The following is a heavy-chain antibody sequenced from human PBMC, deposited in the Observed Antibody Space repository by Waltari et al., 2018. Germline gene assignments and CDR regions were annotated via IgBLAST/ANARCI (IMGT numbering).Heavy chain of an antibody. D-gene: IGHD6-13*01. J-gene: IGHJ4*02. CDR2: INRNSGGT. CDR3: AREGRAEAATSIDY. Sequence: QVQLVQCGPEVTKPGASVNVSCMASGYTFTGYYMNWQRQAPGQGLAWMGRINRNSGGTSYAQKFQGRVTMTRDTSISTAYMELSRLRSDDTAVYDCAREGRAEAATSIDYWGQGTLVTVSS. V-gene: IGHV1-2*06. CDR1: GYTFTGYY.